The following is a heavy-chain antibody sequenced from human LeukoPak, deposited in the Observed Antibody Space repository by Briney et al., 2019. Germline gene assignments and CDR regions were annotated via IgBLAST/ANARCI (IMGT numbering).Heavy chain of an antibody. D-gene: IGHD6-25*01. Sequence: GGSLRLSCAASGFTFTSYWMSWVRQAPGKGLEWVSYISSSSSTIYYADSVKGRFTISRDNAKNSLYLQMNSLRAEDTAVYYCARDLTVSATQISHYYYMDVWGKGTTVTVSS. CDR2: ISSSSSTI. V-gene: IGHV3-48*01. CDR1: GFTFTSYW. J-gene: IGHJ6*03. CDR3: ARDLTVSATQISHYYYMDV.